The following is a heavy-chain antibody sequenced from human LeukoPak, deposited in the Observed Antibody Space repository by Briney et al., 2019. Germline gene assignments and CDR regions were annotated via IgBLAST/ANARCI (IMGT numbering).Heavy chain of an antibody. J-gene: IGHJ4*02. CDR2: INPYSGAT. D-gene: IGHD6-19*01. CDR1: GYTFTNFY. V-gene: IGHV1-2*02. Sequence: GASVKVSCKASGYTFTNFYLHWVRQAPGQGLEWMGWINPYSGATKHAQKFQGRVTMTRDTSTSTAYMELSSLTSDDTAVYYCTREFWQWLPQWGQGTLVTVSS. CDR3: TREFWQWLPQ.